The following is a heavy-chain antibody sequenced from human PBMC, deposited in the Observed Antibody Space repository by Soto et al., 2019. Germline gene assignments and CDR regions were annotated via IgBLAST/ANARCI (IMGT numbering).Heavy chain of an antibody. CDR3: AKIPWGPSYQPLTKYYFDY. Sequence: PGGSLRLSCAASGFTFSSYAISWVRQAPGKGLEWVSAISGSGGSTYYADSVKGRFTISRDNSKNTLYLQMNSLRAEDTAVYYCAKIPWGPSYQPLTKYYFDYWGQGALVTVSS. J-gene: IGHJ4*02. V-gene: IGHV3-23*01. CDR2: ISGSGGST. D-gene: IGHD2-2*01. CDR1: GFTFSSYA.